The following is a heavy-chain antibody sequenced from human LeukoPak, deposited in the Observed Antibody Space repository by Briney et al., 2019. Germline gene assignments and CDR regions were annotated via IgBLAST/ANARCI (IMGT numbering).Heavy chain of an antibody. V-gene: IGHV3-30*18. J-gene: IGHJ4*02. Sequence: GGSLRLSCTASGFTFSSYWMSWVRQAPGKGLEWVAVISYDGSNKYYAGSVKGRFTISRDNSKNTLYLQMNSLRAEDTAVYYCAKDFESVVPYYGSGTDYWGQGTLVTVSS. CDR1: GFTFSSYW. D-gene: IGHD3-10*01. CDR3: AKDFESVVPYYGSGTDY. CDR2: ISYDGSNK.